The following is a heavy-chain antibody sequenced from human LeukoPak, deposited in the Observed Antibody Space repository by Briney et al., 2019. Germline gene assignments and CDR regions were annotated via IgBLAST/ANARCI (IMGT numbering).Heavy chain of an antibody. CDR2: TYSSGST. J-gene: IGHJ4*02. CDR3: ARDVYTGRYYLDY. V-gene: IGHV3-53*01. CDR1: GFTVSSNY. D-gene: IGHD1-26*01. Sequence: GGSLRLSCGASGFTVSSNYMSWVRQAPGKGLEWVSVTYSSGSTYYADSVKGRFTISRDNSKNTLDLQMNSLRAEDTAVYYCARDVYTGRYYLDYWGQGTLVTVSS.